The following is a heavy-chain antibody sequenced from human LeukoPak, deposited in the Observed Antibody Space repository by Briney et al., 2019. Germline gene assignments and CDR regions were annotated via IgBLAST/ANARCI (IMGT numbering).Heavy chain of an antibody. CDR3: AKGRVRGAEYYFDY. CDR2: ISAGSGTI. V-gene: IGHV3-48*01. D-gene: IGHD3-10*01. J-gene: IGHJ4*02. CDR1: EFTFSIYG. Sequence: PGGSLRLSCAVSEFTFSIYGMNWVRQAPGKGLEWVSYISAGSGTISYADSVKGRFTISRDNAQNSLYLQMNSLRAEDTAVYYCAKGRVRGAEYYFDYWGQGTLVTVSS.